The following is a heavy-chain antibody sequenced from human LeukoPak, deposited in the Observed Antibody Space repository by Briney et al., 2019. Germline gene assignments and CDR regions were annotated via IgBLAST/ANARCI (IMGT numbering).Heavy chain of an antibody. V-gene: IGHV3-7*01. D-gene: IGHD6-19*01. Sequence: GGSLRLSCAASGFIFSSYWMSWVRQAPGKGLEWVANIKQDGSEKYYVDSVKGRFTISRDNAKNSLYLQMNSLRAEDTAVYYCARETYSSGPADYWGQGTLVTVSS. CDR3: ARETYSSGPADY. J-gene: IGHJ4*02. CDR2: IKQDGSEK. CDR1: GFIFSSYW.